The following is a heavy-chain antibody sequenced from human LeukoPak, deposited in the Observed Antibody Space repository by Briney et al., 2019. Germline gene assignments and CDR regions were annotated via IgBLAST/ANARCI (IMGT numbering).Heavy chain of an antibody. J-gene: IGHJ3*02. CDR1: GGSISSGDYY. V-gene: IGHV4-30-4*08. CDR3: ARDHLWFGDAFDI. Sequence: SETLSLTCTVSGGSISSGDYYWRWIRQPPGKGLEWIGYIYYSGSTYYNPSLKSRVTISVDTSKNQFSLKLSSVTAADTAVYYCARDHLWFGDAFDIWGQGTMVTVSS. D-gene: IGHD3-10*01. CDR2: IYYSGST.